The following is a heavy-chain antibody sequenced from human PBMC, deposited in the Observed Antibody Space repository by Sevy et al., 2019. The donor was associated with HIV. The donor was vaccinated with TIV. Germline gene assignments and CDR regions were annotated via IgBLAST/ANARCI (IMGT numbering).Heavy chain of an antibody. J-gene: IGHJ4*02. Sequence: GGSLRLSCEASAINIRDYWMNWFRQAPGNGLEWVTNINPDGSKIYYAESVKGRFTISRDSAKNSVFLQMTSLRAEDTAVYYCVRAIQLAASYWGQGMLVTVSS. V-gene: IGHV3-7*01. CDR2: INPDGSKI. CDR3: VRAIQLAASY. D-gene: IGHD2-15*01. CDR1: AINIRDYW.